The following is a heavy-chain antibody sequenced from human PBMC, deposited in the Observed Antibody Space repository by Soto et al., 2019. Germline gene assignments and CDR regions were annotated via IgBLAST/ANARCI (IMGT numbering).Heavy chain of an antibody. CDR2: ISYSGTT. V-gene: IGHV4-30-4*01. Sequence: QVQLQESGPGLVKPSQTLSLTCTVSGDSISSNNNYWSWIRQPPGEGPEWIGFISYSGTTSYSPSLKTRVAISLDPSKNQFSLSLSSVTAADTAVYSCATGRGYSYGLDTWGQGTLVTVSS. CDR3: ATGRGYSYGLDT. J-gene: IGHJ5*02. D-gene: IGHD5-18*01. CDR1: GDSISSNNNY.